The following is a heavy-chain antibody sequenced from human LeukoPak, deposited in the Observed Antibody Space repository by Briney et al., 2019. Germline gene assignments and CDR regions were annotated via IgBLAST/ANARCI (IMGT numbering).Heavy chain of an antibody. Sequence: PGGSLRLSCAASGFTVSNSYMTWVRQAPGKGLEWVSVIYTGGVTDYADSVKGRFTISRDNSKNTLSLQLNSLRAEDTAVYYCARDSYGNNYFDYWGQGILVTVSS. CDR2: IYTGGVT. D-gene: IGHD4-17*01. V-gene: IGHV3-53*01. CDR1: GFTVSNSY. CDR3: ARDSYGNNYFDY. J-gene: IGHJ4*02.